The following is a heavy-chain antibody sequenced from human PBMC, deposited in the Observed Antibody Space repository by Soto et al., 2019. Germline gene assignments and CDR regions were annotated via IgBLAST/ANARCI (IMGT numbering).Heavy chain of an antibody. V-gene: IGHV4-34*01. CDR1: GGSFSGYY. D-gene: IGHD4-4*01. Sequence: PSETLSLTCAVYGGSFSGYYWSWIRQPPGKGLEWIGEINYSVSTNYNPSLKSRVTILVVTSKNQFSLKLSSVSAADTAVYYCARNLGLTTLVDYWGQGTLVTVSS. CDR2: INYSVST. J-gene: IGHJ4*02. CDR3: ARNLGLTTLVDY.